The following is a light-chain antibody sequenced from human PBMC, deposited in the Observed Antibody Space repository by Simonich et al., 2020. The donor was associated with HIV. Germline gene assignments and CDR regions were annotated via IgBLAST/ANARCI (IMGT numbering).Light chain of an antibody. J-gene: IGKJ5*01. Sequence: DIVMTQTPLSLSVTPGQTASMSCKSSQSLLHSDGKTYLYWYLQKSGQSPQLLIYEVSIRFYGVPDRFSGSGSGTHFTLEISRVEAEDVGVYYCMEGIHLPITFGQGTRLEIK. CDR2: EVS. CDR3: MEGIHLPIT. V-gene: IGKV2-29*02. CDR1: QSLLHSDGKTY.